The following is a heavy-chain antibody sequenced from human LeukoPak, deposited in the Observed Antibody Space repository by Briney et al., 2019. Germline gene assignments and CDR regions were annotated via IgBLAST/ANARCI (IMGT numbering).Heavy chain of an antibody. CDR1: GYPLSSYR. CDR3: VRVKGSYFDY. V-gene: IGHV3-48*01. D-gene: IGHD2-15*01. CDR2: ISSSGSAI. Sequence: GGSLRLSCGDPGYPLSSYRINWVRQAPGKGLEWVSYISSSGSAIYYVDSAKGRFTVSRDNAKNSLFLQMNSPRAEDTAVYYCVRVKGSYFDYWGQGALVTVSS. J-gene: IGHJ4*02.